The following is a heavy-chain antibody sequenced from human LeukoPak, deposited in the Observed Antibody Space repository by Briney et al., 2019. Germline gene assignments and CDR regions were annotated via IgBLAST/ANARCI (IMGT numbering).Heavy chain of an antibody. CDR3: ASSSTGTTAFDY. J-gene: IGHJ4*02. CDR2: ISSRSSYI. V-gene: IGHV3-21*01. Sequence: GGSLRRSCAASGFTFSSYSMNWVRQAPGKGLEWVSSISSRSSYIYYADSVKGRFTISRDNAKNSLYLQMNSLRAEDTAVYYCASSSTGTTAFDYWGQGTLVTVSS. CDR1: GFTFSSYS. D-gene: IGHD1-7*01.